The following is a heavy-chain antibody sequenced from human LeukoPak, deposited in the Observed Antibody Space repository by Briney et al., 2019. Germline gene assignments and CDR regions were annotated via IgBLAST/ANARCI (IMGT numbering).Heavy chain of an antibody. Sequence: GGSLRLSCAASGFTFSSYDMHWVRQAPGKGLEWVAVISYDGSNKYYADSVKGRFTISRDNSKNTLYLQMNSLRAEDTAVYYCAKAHPGFDYWGQGTLVTVSS. CDR2: ISYDGSNK. V-gene: IGHV3-30*18. J-gene: IGHJ4*02. CDR3: AKAHPGFDY. CDR1: GFTFSSYD.